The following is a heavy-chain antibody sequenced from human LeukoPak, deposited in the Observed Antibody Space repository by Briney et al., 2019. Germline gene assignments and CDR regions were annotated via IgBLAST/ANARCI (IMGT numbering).Heavy chain of an antibody. J-gene: IGHJ4*02. CDR1: GGSISSYY. Sequence: SATLSLTCTASGGSISSYYWSWIRQPPGKGLEWIGYISYSGSTNYNPSLKSRVTISVDTSNNQFSLKLGYVTAADTAMYYCARGGWSLDYWGQGTLVTVSS. D-gene: IGHD6-19*01. CDR3: ARGGWSLDY. CDR2: ISYSGST. V-gene: IGHV4-59*01.